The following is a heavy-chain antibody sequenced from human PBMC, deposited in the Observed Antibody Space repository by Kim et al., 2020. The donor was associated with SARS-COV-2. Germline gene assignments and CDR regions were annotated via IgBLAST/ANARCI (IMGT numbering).Heavy chain of an antibody. CDR1: GFTFGSYA. Sequence: GGSLRLSCAASGFTFGSYAMSWVRQAPGKGLEWVSAISGSGVDTYYADSVKGRFTISRDNSKNILFLQMNSLRAEDTALYYCVKDPTRDAEYWGQGTLVTVSS. V-gene: IGHV3-23*01. CDR2: ISGSGVDT. J-gene: IGHJ4*02. CDR3: VKDPTRDAEY.